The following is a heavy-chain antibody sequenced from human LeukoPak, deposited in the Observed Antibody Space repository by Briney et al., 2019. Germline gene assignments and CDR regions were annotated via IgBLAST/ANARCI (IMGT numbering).Heavy chain of an antibody. J-gene: IGHJ4*02. V-gene: IGHV3-48*04. Sequence: GGSLRLSCAASGFTFSSYSMNWVRQAPGKGLEWVSYISSSSSTIYYADSVKGRFTISRDNAKNSLYLQMNSLRAEDTAVYYCARDLRIAAAGKDLWGQGTLVTVSS. CDR2: ISSSSSTI. CDR1: GFTFSSYS. D-gene: IGHD6-13*01. CDR3: ARDLRIAAAGKDL.